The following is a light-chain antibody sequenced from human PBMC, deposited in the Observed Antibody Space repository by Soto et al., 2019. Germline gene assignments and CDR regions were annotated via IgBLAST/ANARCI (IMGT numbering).Light chain of an antibody. J-gene: IGKJ4*01. V-gene: IGKV1-5*01. CDR3: QQYNSAPLT. CDR1: QSISSW. CDR2: DAS. Sequence: DVQMTQFPSTLSASVGDRVTITCRASQSISSWLAWYQQKPGKAPKLLMFDASNLASGVPSRFSGRGSGTEFTLTISSLQPDDVATYYCQQYNSAPLTFGGGTKVDIK.